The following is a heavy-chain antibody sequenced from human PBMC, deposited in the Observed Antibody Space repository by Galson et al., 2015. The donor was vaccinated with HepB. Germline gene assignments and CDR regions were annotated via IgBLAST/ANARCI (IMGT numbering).Heavy chain of an antibody. CDR3: AKGWSAVFYDMDV. Sequence: LRLSCAASGFTFSSYAINWVRQAPGKGLEWVSSISGSGGRTHYADSVKGRFTISGDNSKNTLYLQMNSLRAEDTAVYYCAKGWSAVFYDMDVWGQGTTVIVSS. J-gene: IGHJ6*02. V-gene: IGHV3-23*01. D-gene: IGHD2-8*01. CDR1: GFTFSSYA. CDR2: ISGSGGRT.